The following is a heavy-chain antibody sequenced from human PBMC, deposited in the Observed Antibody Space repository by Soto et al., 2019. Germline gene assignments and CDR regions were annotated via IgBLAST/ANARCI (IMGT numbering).Heavy chain of an antibody. D-gene: IGHD1-7*01. CDR3: ARHNWNYPFDP. J-gene: IGHJ5*02. Sequence: PSETLSLTCTASGGSISTYYWSWIRQSPGKGLEWIGYIYYSGSTKYNPSLKSRVTMSVDTSKNQFSLKVSSVTAADTAVYFCARHNWNYPFDPWGQGTLVTVSS. V-gene: IGHV4-59*08. CDR2: IYYSGST. CDR1: GGSISTYY.